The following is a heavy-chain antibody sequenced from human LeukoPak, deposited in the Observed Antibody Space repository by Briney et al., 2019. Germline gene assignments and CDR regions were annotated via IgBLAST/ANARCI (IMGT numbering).Heavy chain of an antibody. CDR3: ASSSSSWYWHFDL. CDR1: GFTFSSYS. Sequence: GGSLRLSCAAPGFTFSSYSMNWVRQAPGKGLEWVSYISSSSSTMYYADSVKGRFTISRDNAKNSLYLQMNSLRAEDTAVYYCASSSSSWYWHFDLWGRGTLVTVSS. D-gene: IGHD6-13*01. J-gene: IGHJ2*01. V-gene: IGHV3-48*04. CDR2: ISSSSSTM.